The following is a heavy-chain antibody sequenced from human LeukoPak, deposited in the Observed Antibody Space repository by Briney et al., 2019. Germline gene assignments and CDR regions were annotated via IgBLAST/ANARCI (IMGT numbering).Heavy chain of an antibody. V-gene: IGHV3-9*01. D-gene: IGHD3-3*01. CDR3: AKGLFGNYYFDY. J-gene: IGHJ4*02. Sequence: GGFLRLSCAASGFTFDDYAMHWVRQVPGKGLEWVSGISWNSGSMGYADSVKGRFIISRDNAKNSLYLQMNSLRTEDTALYYCAKGLFGNYYFDYWGQGTLVTVSS. CDR2: ISWNSGSM. CDR1: GFTFDDYA.